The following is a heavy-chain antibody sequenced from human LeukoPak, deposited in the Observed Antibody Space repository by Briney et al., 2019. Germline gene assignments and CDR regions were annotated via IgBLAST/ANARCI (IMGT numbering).Heavy chain of an antibody. CDR2: IIPIFGTA. D-gene: IGHD1-14*01. V-gene: IGHV1-69*06. CDR3: ARNHQWSAINYFDY. Sequence: ASVKVSCKASGGTFSSYAISWVRQAPGQGLEWMGGIIPIFGTANYAQKFQGRVTITADKSTSTAYMELSSLRSEDTAVYYCARNHQWSAINYFDYWGQGTLVTVSS. J-gene: IGHJ4*02. CDR1: GGTFSSYA.